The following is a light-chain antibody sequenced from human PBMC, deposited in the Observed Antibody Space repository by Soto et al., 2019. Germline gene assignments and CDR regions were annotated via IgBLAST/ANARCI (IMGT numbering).Light chain of an antibody. J-gene: IGKJ2*01. V-gene: IGKV3-20*01. CDR1: QSVRDSY. Sequence: IVLTQSPGTLSLSPGERATLSCRASQSVRDSYLAWYQKKPGQAPRLLIYGAYARAACIPDRFSGSGSGPDFTLTISRLEPEDFSVYYCQQYGTSPFTFGQGTKLEIK. CDR2: GAY. CDR3: QQYGTSPFT.